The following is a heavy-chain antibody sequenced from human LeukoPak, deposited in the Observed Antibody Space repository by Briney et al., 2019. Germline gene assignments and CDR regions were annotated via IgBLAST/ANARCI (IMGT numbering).Heavy chain of an antibody. V-gene: IGHV4-61*01. J-gene: IGHJ3*02. CDR1: GGSVTSGSNF. Sequence: PSETLSLTCTVSGGSVTSGSNFWNWIRQPPGKGLEWIGYIYYSGSTNYNPSLKSRVTISVDTSKNQFSLKLSSVTAADTAVYYCGRDSSDGPTFEIWGQGTMVTVSS. CDR3: GRDSSDGPTFEI. CDR2: IYYSGST.